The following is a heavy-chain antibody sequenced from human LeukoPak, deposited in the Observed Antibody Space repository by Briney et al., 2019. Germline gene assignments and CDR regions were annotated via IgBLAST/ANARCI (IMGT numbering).Heavy chain of an antibody. Sequence: SETLSLTCTVSGYSISSGYYWGWIRQPPGKGLEWIGSIYHSGSTYYNPSLKSRVTISVDTSKNQFSLKLSSVTAADTAVYYCARYSSSYGNYYYYYMDVWGKGTTVTISS. CDR1: GYSISSGYY. CDR2: IYHSGST. J-gene: IGHJ6*03. CDR3: ARYSSSYGNYYYYYMDV. V-gene: IGHV4-38-2*02. D-gene: IGHD6-13*01.